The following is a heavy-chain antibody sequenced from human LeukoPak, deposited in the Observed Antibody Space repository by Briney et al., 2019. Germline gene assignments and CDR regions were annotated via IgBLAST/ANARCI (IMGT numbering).Heavy chain of an antibody. CDR2: IYTRRTT. D-gene: IGHD5-18*01. J-gene: IGHJ6*03. CDR1: GGSIRSGSYY. V-gene: IGHV4-61*09. CDR3: ARVYTVMGATTVDHYHYYMDV. Sequence: PSQTLSLTCTVSGGSIRSGSYYWSWIRQPAGKGLGWIGHIYTRRTTNYNPSVKSRVTVSLDTSKNQIPLKLSSVTAADTAIYYCARVYTVMGATTVDHYHYYMDVWGKGTTVTVSS.